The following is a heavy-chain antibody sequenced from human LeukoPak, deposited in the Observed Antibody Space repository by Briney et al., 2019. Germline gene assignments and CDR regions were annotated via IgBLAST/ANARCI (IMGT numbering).Heavy chain of an antibody. CDR3: VHRRIYSPFDY. CDR1: EFSLSTSGAG. V-gene: IGHV2-5*02. Sequence: SGPTLAKPTQTLRLTCTFSEFSLSTSGAGEGWVRQRPGNALGWPALIYWDDDKRYNSSLKSRITITNDTSKNQVVLTMTNVDPVDTATYYGVHRRIYSPFDYWGQGALVTVSS. D-gene: IGHD4-11*01. J-gene: IGHJ4*02. CDR2: IYWDDDK.